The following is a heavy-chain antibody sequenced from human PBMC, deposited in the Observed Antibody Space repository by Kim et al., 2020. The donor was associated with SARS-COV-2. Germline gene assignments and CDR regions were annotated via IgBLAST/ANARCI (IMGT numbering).Heavy chain of an antibody. J-gene: IGHJ5*02. CDR2: IYYSGST. CDR1: GGSISSGGYY. Sequence: SETLSLTCTVSGGSISSGGYYWSWIRQHPGKGLEWIGYIYYSGSTYYNPSLKSRVTISVDTSKNQFSLKLSSVTAADTAVYYCARGLGGASGYVTRGRWFDPWGQGTLVTVSS. CDR3: ARGLGGASGYVTRGRWFDP. V-gene: IGHV4-31*03. D-gene: IGHD5-12*01.